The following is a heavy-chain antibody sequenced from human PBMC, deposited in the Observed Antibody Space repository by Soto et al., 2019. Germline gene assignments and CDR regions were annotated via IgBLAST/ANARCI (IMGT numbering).Heavy chain of an antibody. CDR2: IKQDGSEK. J-gene: IGHJ6*02. V-gene: IGHV3-7*05. D-gene: IGHD6-13*01. CDR1: GFTFSSYW. CDR3: AREQAAAGIYYYGMDV. Sequence: EVQLVESGGGLVQPGGSLRLSCAASGFTFSSYWMSWVRQAPGKGLEWVANIKQDGSEKYYVDSVKGRFTISRDNAKNSRYLQMNSLRAEDMAVYYCAREQAAAGIYYYGMDVWGQGTTVTVSS.